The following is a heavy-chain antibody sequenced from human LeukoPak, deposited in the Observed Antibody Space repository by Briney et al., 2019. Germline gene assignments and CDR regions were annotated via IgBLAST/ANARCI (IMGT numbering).Heavy chain of an antibody. CDR3: ARESVAGTQ. J-gene: IGHJ4*02. CDR1: GGSFSGYY. D-gene: IGHD6-19*01. V-gene: IGHV4-34*01. Sequence: PSETLSLTCAVYGGSFSGYYWSWIRQPPGKGLEWIGEIYHSGSTNYNPSLKSRVTISVDKSKNQFSLKLSSVTAADTAVYYCARESVAGTQWGQGTLVTVSS. CDR2: IYHSGST.